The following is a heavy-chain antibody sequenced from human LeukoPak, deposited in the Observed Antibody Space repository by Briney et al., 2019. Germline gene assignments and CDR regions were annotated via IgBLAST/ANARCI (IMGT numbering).Heavy chain of an antibody. J-gene: IGHJ4*02. CDR1: GFTFSSYG. CDR2: IRYDASNK. D-gene: IGHD2-2*01. V-gene: IGHV3-30*02. CDR3: AKSRLVADY. Sequence: GGSLRLSCAASGFTFSSYGMHWVRQAPGKGLEWVAFIRYDASNKYYADSVKGRFTISRDNSKNTLYLQMNSLRAEDTAVYYCAKSRLVADYWGQGTLVTVSS.